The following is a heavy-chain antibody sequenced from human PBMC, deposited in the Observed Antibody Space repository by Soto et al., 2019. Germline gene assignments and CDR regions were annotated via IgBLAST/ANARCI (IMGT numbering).Heavy chain of an antibody. D-gene: IGHD2-15*01. CDR1: GFTFSSYA. Sequence: GGSLRLSCAASGFTFSSYAMSWVRQAPGKGLEWVSAISGSGGSTYYADSVKGRFTISRDNSKNTLYLQMNSLRAEDTAVYYCAKDEPAIVVVVAATGFDYWGQGTLVTVSS. V-gene: IGHV3-23*01. CDR2: ISGSGGST. CDR3: AKDEPAIVVVVAATGFDY. J-gene: IGHJ4*02.